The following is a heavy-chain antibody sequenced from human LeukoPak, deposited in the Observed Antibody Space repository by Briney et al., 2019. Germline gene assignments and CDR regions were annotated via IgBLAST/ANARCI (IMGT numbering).Heavy chain of an antibody. J-gene: IGHJ6*02. V-gene: IGHV1-2*02. D-gene: IGHD3-22*01. CDR3: ARDYYYDSSGYRYYYGMDV. CDR1: GYTFTGYY. Sequence: GASVKVSCKASGYTFTGYYMHWVRQAPGQGLEWMGWINPNSGGTNYAQKFQGRVTMTRDTSISTAYMELSRLRSDDTAVYYCARDYYYDSSGYRYYYGMDVWGQGTTVTVPS. CDR2: INPNSGGT.